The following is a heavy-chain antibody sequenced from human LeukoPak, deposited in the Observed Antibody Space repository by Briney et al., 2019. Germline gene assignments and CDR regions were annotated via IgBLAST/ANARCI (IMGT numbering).Heavy chain of an antibody. V-gene: IGHV4-38-2*02. CDR2: IYHSGST. J-gene: IGHJ4*02. D-gene: IGHD2-8*02. CDR3: ARVSGAGYDGRGVFDY. CDR1: GYSISSGYY. Sequence: SETLSLTCTVSGYSISSGYYWGWIRQPPGKGLEWIGFIYHSGSTYYNPSLKSRVTMSVDTSKSQFSLKLSSVTAADTAVYFCARVSGAGYDGRGVFDYWGQGTLVTVSS.